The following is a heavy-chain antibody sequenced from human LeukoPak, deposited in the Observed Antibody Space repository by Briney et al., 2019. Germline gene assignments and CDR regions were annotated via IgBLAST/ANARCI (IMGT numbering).Heavy chain of an antibody. V-gene: IGHV4-34*01. Sequence: IPSQTLSLTRALYGGSFSGYYCSWIRQPPGKWLEWIGEINHSVGTTSNPSLKSRVTISVDTSKNQFSLKLSSVTAPDTSGCDGARGRIAAAGPTDYWGQGTLVTVSS. CDR1: GGSFSGYY. CDR3: ARGRIAAAGPTDY. CDR2: INHSVGT. J-gene: IGHJ4*02. D-gene: IGHD6-13*01.